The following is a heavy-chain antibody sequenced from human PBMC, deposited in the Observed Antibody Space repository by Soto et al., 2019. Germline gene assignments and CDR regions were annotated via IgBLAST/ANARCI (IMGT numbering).Heavy chain of an antibody. J-gene: IGHJ3*02. D-gene: IGHD3-10*01. Sequence: QVQLVESGGGVVQPGRSLRLSCAASGFTSSSFVIHWVRQAPGKGLEWLAVISSDGKNQYYTESVKGRFTISGDNSKYTLYLQVNSLRAEDTAVYFCAKERGVLDAFDIWGQGTMVTVSS. V-gene: IGHV3-30*18. CDR3: AKERGVLDAFDI. CDR1: GFTSSSFV. CDR2: ISSDGKNQ.